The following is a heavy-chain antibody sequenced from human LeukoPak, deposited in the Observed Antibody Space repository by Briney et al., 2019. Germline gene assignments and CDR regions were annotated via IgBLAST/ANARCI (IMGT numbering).Heavy chain of an antibody. Sequence: GGSLRLSCAASGFTFSSYTMNWVRQAPGKGLEWVSYITFSSSIIYYADSVRGRFTISRDNAKNSLYLQMNSLRAEDTAVYYCARDGSSGWQRDFDYWGQGTLVTVSS. CDR1: GFTFSSYT. CDR2: ITFSSSII. D-gene: IGHD6-19*01. J-gene: IGHJ4*02. CDR3: ARDGSSGWQRDFDY. V-gene: IGHV3-48*01.